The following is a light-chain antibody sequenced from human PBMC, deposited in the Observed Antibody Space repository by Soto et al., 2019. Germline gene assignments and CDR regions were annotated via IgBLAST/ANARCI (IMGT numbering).Light chain of an antibody. V-gene: IGLV2-14*01. CDR1: SSDVGAHNF. CDR2: EVS. CDR3: NSYTNTAARV. Sequence: QSVLTQPASVSGSPGQSITISCTGTSSDVGAHNFVSWYQQHPGKAPKLMIYEVSNRPSGVSDRFSGSKSSNTASLTISGLQAEDEADYYCNSYTNTAARVFGTGTKVTVL. J-gene: IGLJ1*01.